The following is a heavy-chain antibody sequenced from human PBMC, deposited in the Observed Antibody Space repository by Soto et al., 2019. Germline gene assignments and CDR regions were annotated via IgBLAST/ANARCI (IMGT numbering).Heavy chain of an antibody. CDR1: GFTFSSYA. J-gene: IGHJ4*02. Sequence: AGGSLRLSCAASGFTFSSYAMHWVRQAPGKGLEWVAVISYDGSNKYYADSVKGRFTISRDNSKNTLYLQMNSLRAEDTAVYYCARDGSPKRWLHYDPDYWGQGTLVTVSS. CDR3: ARDGSPKRWLHYDPDY. CDR2: ISYDGSNK. D-gene: IGHD5-12*01. V-gene: IGHV3-30-3*01.